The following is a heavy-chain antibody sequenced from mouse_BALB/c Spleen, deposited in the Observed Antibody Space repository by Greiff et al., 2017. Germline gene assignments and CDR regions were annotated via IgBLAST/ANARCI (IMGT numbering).Heavy chain of an antibody. J-gene: IGHJ1*01. D-gene: IGHD2-4*01. CDR2: ISYSGST. Sequence: DVKLQESGPGLVKPSQSLSLTCTVTGYSITSDYAWNWIRQFPGNKLEWMGYISYSGSTSYNPSLKSRISITRDTSKNQFFLQLNSVTTEDTATYYCARDRDYPYWYFDVWGAGTTVTVSS. V-gene: IGHV3-2*02. CDR3: ARDRDYPYWYFDV. CDR1: GYSITSDYA.